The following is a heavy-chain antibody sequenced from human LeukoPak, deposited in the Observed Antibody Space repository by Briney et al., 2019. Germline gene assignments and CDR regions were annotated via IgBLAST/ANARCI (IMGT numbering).Heavy chain of an antibody. CDR2: ISYDGSKK. CDR3: ARGAEDLITMIVVGPGAFDI. CDR1: GFTFSSYA. J-gene: IGHJ3*02. D-gene: IGHD3-22*01. V-gene: IGHV3-30*04. Sequence: GRSLRLSCAASGFTFSSYAMHWVRQAPGKGLEWVAVISYDGSKKYYADSVKGRFTISRDNSKNTLYLQMNSLRAEDTAVYYCARGAEDLITMIVVGPGAFDIWGQGTMVTVSS.